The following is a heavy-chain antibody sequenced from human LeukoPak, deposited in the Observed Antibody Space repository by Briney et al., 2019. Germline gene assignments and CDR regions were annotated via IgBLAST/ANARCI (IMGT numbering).Heavy chain of an antibody. D-gene: IGHD3-10*01. CDR1: GFTFSSYG. J-gene: IGHJ5*02. CDR2: ISYDGSNK. CDR3: AKDHYCGSGSYLDWFDP. V-gene: IGHV3-30*18. Sequence: GGSLSLSCAASGFTFSSYGMHWVRQAPGKGLEWVAVISYDGSNKYYADSVKGRFTISRDNSKNTLYLQMNSLRAEDTAVYYCAKDHYCGSGSYLDWFDPWGQGTLVTVSS.